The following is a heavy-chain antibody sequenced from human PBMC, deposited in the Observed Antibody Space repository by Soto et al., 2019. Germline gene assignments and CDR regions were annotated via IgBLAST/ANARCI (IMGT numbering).Heavy chain of an antibody. Sequence: QVQLVQSGAELKKPGSSVKVSCKASGGTFSSFAISWVRQAPGQGLEWMGGIIPIFNMTNYAQKFQGKVTISADEFTSTAYMEMSSLRSEDTAVFYCARSIGPRYQLVYNYYYGMDVWGQGTTVTVSS. V-gene: IGHV1-69*12. J-gene: IGHJ6*02. D-gene: IGHD2-2*01. CDR2: IIPIFNMT. CDR1: GGTFSSFA. CDR3: ARSIGPRYQLVYNYYYGMDV.